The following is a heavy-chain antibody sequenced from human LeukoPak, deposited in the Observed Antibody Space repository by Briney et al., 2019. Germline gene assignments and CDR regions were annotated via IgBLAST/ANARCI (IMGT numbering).Heavy chain of an antibody. CDR2: IKQDGSEK. J-gene: IGHJ5*02. CDR1: GFTFSSYW. D-gene: IGHD2-15*01. V-gene: IGHV3-7*01. CDR3: AREYINYCFDP. Sequence: GGSLRLSCAASGFTFSSYWMSWVRQAPGKGLEWVANIKQDGSEKYYVDSVKGRFTISRDNAKNSVYLQMNSLRAEDTAVYYCAREYINYCFDPWGQGTQVTVSS.